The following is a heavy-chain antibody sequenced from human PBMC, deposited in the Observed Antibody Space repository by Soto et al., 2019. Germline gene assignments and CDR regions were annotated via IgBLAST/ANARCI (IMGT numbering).Heavy chain of an antibody. CDR3: ARASADDFDY. V-gene: IGHV4-31*03. CDR2: IYYSGST. D-gene: IGHD3-16*01. CDR1: GGSISSGGYH. Sequence: ASETLSLTXTVSGGSISSGGYHWSWFRQHPGKGLEWIGYIYYSGSTYYNPSLKSRVTISVDTSKNQFSLKLSSVTAADTAVYYCARASADDFDYWGQGTLVTVSS. J-gene: IGHJ4*02.